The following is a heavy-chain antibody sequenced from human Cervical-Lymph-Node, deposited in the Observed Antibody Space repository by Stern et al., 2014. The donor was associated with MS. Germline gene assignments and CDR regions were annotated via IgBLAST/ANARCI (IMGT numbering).Heavy chain of an antibody. Sequence: VQLVESGAEVKKPGDSVKVSCKASGYTFTNYYMHWVRQAPGQGLEWMGIINPSGGSTSYAQKFQGRVTMTRDTSTSTVHMELSSLRSEDTAVYYCAREVAGHRLGMMDVWGQGTTVTVSS. V-gene: IGHV1-46*01. CDR3: AREVAGHRLGMMDV. D-gene: IGHD6-19*01. CDR2: INPSGGST. CDR1: GYTFTNYY. J-gene: IGHJ6*02.